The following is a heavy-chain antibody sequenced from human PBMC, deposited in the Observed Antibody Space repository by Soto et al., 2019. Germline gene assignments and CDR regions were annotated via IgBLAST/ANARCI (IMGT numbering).Heavy chain of an antibody. Sequence: ASVKVSCKAFGYTFTSYDIYWVRQATGQGLEWMGWMNPNTGNSAYAQKFQGRVTVTSDTSINTVHMELSSLRSEDTAVYYCARRAETNGWNGFGADKYYFDFWGQGTLVTVSS. CDR3: ARRAETNGWNGFGADKYYFDF. J-gene: IGHJ4*02. D-gene: IGHD1-1*01. CDR1: GYTFTSYD. V-gene: IGHV1-8*01. CDR2: MNPNTGNS.